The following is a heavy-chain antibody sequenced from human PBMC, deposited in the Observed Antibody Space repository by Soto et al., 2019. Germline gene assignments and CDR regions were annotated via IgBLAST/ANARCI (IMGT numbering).Heavy chain of an antibody. D-gene: IGHD1-1*01. CDR1: GGTSSSYA. V-gene: IGHV1-69*06. CDR3: AAPSFFSYKGYFDY. CDR2: IIPIFGTA. J-gene: IGHJ4*02. Sequence: GASVKVSCKASGGTSSSYAISWVRQAPGQGLEWMGGIIPIFGTANYAQKFQGRVTLTADTSTSTAYMELSSLRSEDTAVFYCAAPSFFSYKGYFDYWGQGTLVTVSS.